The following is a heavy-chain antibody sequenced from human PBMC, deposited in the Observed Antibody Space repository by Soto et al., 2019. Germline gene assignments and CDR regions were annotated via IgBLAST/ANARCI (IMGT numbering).Heavy chain of an antibody. CDR1: GGSISSYY. V-gene: IGHV4-59*01. J-gene: IGHJ6*02. CDR3: ARAGSSPRAGYYGMDV. CDR2: IYYSGST. D-gene: IGHD3-10*01. Sequence: SETLSLTCTVSGGSISSYYWSWIRHPPGKGLEWIGYIYYSGSTNYNPSLKSRVTISVDTSKNQFSLKLSSVTAADTAVYYCARAGSSPRAGYYGMDVWGQGTTVTVSS.